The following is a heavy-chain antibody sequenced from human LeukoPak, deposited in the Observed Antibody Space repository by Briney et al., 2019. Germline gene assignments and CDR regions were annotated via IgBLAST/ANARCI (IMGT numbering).Heavy chain of an antibody. CDR3: ARGRGDYPYFDY. Sequence: SETLSLTCTVSGGSISSYYWSWIRQPPGKGLEWIGYIYYSGSTNYNPSLKSRVTISVDTSKNQFSLKLSSVTAADTAVYYCARGRGDYPYFDYWGQGTLVTVSS. CDR1: GGSISSYY. D-gene: IGHD4-17*01. V-gene: IGHV4-59*01. CDR2: IYYSGST. J-gene: IGHJ4*02.